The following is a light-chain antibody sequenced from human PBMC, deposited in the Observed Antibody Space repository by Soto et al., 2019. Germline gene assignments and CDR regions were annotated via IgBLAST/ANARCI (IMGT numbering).Light chain of an antibody. CDR1: QGISSY. Sequence: DLQLTQSPSSLSASVGDRVTITCRVSQGISSYLNWYRQKPGKVLMHSASNLQSGVPSRFSGTGSGTDFTLTIGSLQPEDVATYYGQRTYNAPPMTFGQGTKVELK. CDR3: QRTYNAPPMT. J-gene: IGKJ1*01. V-gene: IGKV1-27*01. CDR2: SAS.